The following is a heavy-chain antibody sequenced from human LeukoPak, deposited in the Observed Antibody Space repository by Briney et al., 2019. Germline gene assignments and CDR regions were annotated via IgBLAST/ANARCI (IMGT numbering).Heavy chain of an antibody. CDR1: GFTFSSYG. Sequence: PGRSLRLSCAASGFTFSSYGMHWVRQAPGKGLEWVAVTSYDGSNKYYADSVKGRFTISRDNSKNTLYLQMNSLRAEDTAVYYCAKDRATVTTKYYFDYWGQGTLVTVSS. J-gene: IGHJ4*02. D-gene: IGHD4-17*01. V-gene: IGHV3-30*18. CDR2: TSYDGSNK. CDR3: AKDRATVTTKYYFDY.